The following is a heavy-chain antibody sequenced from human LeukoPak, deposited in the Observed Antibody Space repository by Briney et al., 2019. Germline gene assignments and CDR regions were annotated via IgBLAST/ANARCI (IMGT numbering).Heavy chain of an antibody. V-gene: IGHV3-23*01. CDR1: GFTFSSYA. CDR3: TSAGSHTYVVS. CDR2: ISARGVSI. Sequence: GGSLRLSCAASGFTFSSYAMSWVRQAPGKGLAWVSAISARGVSIYQADSVKGRFTISRDNSKYTLYLQVNSLRAEDMTVYFCTSAGSHTYVVSWGPGTLVTVSS. D-gene: IGHD6-13*01. J-gene: IGHJ4*02.